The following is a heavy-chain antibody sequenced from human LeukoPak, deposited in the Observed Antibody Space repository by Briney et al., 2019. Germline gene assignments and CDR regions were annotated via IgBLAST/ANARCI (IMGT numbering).Heavy chain of an antibody. J-gene: IGHJ5*02. CDR1: GGSINSYY. CDR2: IHYTGRT. D-gene: IGHD7-27*01. CDR3: ARDGDGNNWFDP. Sequence: SETLSLTCTVSGGSINSYYWSWIRQPPGKGLEWIGSIHYTGRTNYNPSLKSRVTISVDTSKNQFSLKLSSVTAADTAVYYCARDGDGNNWFDPWGQGTLVTVSS. V-gene: IGHV4-59*01.